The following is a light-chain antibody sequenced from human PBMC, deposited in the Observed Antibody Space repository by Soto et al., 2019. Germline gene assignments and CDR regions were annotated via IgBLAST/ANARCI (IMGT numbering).Light chain of an antibody. CDR3: QQANSLPRT. CDR2: AAS. Sequence: DIQLTQSPSSVSASVGARVTITCRAIQAISTWLAWYQQKPGKAPKLLIYAASNLQTGVPSRFSGSGSGTDFTLTISSLQPEDFATYYCQQANSLPRTFGQGTKVEIK. CDR1: QAISTW. J-gene: IGKJ1*01. V-gene: IGKV1D-12*01.